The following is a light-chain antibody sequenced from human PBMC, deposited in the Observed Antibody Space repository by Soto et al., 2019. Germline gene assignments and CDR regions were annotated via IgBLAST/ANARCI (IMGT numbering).Light chain of an antibody. Sequence: VMTQSPATLSVSPKERVPLSCRSSQSVNTYLAWYQQKPGQAPRLLIYRASSGAGGIPARFSGSASGRDFTLTISSLRPEDIATYYCQQYYSWPPWTFGQGTKVDIK. CDR3: QQYYSWPPWT. V-gene: IGKV3-15*01. CDR1: QSVNTY. CDR2: RAS. J-gene: IGKJ1*01.